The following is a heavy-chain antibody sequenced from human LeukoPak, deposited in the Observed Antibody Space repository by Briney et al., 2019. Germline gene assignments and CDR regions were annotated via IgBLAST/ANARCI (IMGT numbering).Heavy chain of an antibody. CDR1: GYTFTSYY. J-gene: IGHJ5*02. V-gene: IGHV1-46*01. CDR3: ARYQTGSGSYPSPLDP. Sequence: ASVKVSCKASGYTFTSYYMHWVRQAPGQGLEWMGIINPSGGSTSYAQKFQGRVTMTRDTSTSTVYMELSSLRSEDTAVYYCARYQTGSGSYPSPLDPWGQGTLVTVSS. CDR2: INPSGGST. D-gene: IGHD3-10*01.